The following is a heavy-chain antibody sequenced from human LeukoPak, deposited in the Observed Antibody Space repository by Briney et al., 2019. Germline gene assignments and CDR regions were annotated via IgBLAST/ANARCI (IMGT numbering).Heavy chain of an antibody. CDR3: AGEMWYDSSGYSRYYYYGMDV. J-gene: IGHJ6*02. V-gene: IGHV1-69*04. Sequence: SVKVSCKASGGTFSSYAISWVRQAPGQGLEWMGRIIPILGIANYAQKFQGRVTITRDTSASTAYMELSSLRSEDTAVYYCAGEMWYDSSGYSRYYYYGMDVWGQGTTVTVSS. CDR1: GGTFSSYA. D-gene: IGHD3-22*01. CDR2: IIPILGIA.